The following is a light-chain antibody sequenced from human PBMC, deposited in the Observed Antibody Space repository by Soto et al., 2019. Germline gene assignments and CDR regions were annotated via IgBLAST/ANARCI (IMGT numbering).Light chain of an antibody. J-gene: IGKJ1*01. CDR3: QQYNDWPPWT. CDR2: GAS. V-gene: IGKV3D-15*01. Sequence: EIVMTQSPATLSVSPGERATLSCRASQSVRNNLAWYQQKPGQAPRLLIHGASTRATGIPARFSGSGSGTEFILTISSLQSEDFAVYYCQQYNDWPPWTFGQGTKVAIK. CDR1: QSVRNN.